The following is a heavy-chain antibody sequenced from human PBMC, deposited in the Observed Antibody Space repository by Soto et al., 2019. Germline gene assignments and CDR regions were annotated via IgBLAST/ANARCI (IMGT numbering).Heavy chain of an antibody. CDR1: GFSMSSYT. D-gene: IGHD1-1*01. CDR3: ARDRQPDGIWTFDY. CDR2: IFSGASGT. J-gene: IGHJ4*02. Sequence: LRLSCSASGFSMSSYTMGWVRQTPGKGLEWVATIFSGASGTAYADSVTGRFSLSRDNSRNIMYLQMNSLRVDDTALYYCARDRQPDGIWTFDYWGRGTLVNVSS. V-gene: IGHV3-23*03.